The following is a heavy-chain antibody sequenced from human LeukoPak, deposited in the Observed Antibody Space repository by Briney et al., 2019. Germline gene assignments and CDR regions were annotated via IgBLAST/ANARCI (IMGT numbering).Heavy chain of an antibody. Sequence: ASMKVSCKASGYTFIGYYMHWVRQAPGQGLEYMGWINPGSGETNYALKFQGRVTMTRDTSISTAYMELSRLRSDDTAVYYCAKVIEGAVAFHCWGQGTQVTVSS. CDR1: GYTFIGYY. CDR2: INPGSGET. D-gene: IGHD6-19*01. CDR3: AKVIEGAVAFHC. J-gene: IGHJ4*02. V-gene: IGHV1-2*02.